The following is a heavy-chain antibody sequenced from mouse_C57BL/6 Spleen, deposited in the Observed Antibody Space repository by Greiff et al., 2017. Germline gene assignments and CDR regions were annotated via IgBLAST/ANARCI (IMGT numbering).Heavy chain of an antibody. V-gene: IGHV1-82*01. CDR1: GYAFSSSW. J-gene: IGHJ2*01. CDR3: ARNLWDYFDY. CDR2: IYPGDGDT. D-gene: IGHD1-1*01. Sequence: QVQLQQSGPELVKPGASVKISCKASGYAFSSSWMNWVKQRPGKGLEWIGRIYPGDGDTNYNGKFKGKATLTADKSSSTAYMQLSSLTSEDSAVYFCARNLWDYFDYWGQGTTLTVSS.